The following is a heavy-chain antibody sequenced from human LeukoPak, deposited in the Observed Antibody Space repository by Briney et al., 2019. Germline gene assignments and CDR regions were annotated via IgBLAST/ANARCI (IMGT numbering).Heavy chain of an antibody. V-gene: IGHV3-15*01. Sequence: GGSLRLSCAASEFTFSNAWMSWVRQAPGKGLEWVGRIKSKTDGGTTDYAAPVKGRFTVSRDDSKNTLYLQMNSLKTEDTAVYYCARGPGDSYYYYYMDVWGKGTTVTVSS. J-gene: IGHJ6*03. CDR3: ARGPGDSYYYYYMDV. CDR2: IKSKTDGGTT. CDR1: EFTFSNAW.